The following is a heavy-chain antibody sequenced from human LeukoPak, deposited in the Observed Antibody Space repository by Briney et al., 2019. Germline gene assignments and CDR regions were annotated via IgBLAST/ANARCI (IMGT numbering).Heavy chain of an antibody. D-gene: IGHD4-17*01. J-gene: IGHJ4*02. CDR2: IYYSGST. CDR1: GGSISSYY. CDR3: ARVYGDYTAPFDY. V-gene: IGHV4-59*01. Sequence: PSETLSLTCTVSGGSISSYYWSWIRQPPGKGLEWIGYIYYSGSTNYNPSLKSRVTISVDTSKNQFSLKLSSVTAADTAVYYCARVYGDYTAPFDYWGQGTLVTVSS.